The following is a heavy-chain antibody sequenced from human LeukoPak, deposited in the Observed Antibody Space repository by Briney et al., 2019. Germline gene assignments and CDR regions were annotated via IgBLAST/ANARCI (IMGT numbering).Heavy chain of an antibody. CDR2: IYYSGST. D-gene: IGHD3-9*01. Sequence: SETLSLTCTVSGGSISSRGYYWGWIRQPPGKGLEWIGNIYYSGSTYYSPSLKSRLTISVDTSKNQFSLKLSSVTAADTAVYYCARQVDDILTGYYPYYFDYWGQGTLLTVSS. J-gene: IGHJ4*02. CDR3: ARQVDDILTGYYPYYFDY. CDR1: GGSISSRGYY. V-gene: IGHV4-39*01.